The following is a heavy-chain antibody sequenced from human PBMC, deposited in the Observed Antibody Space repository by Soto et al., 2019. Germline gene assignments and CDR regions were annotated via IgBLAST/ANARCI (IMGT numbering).Heavy chain of an antibody. CDR3: ARDRGGVATTYYYYYMDV. D-gene: IGHD5-12*01. Sequence: QVQLQESGPGLVKPSGTLSLTCAVSSGSISSSNWWSWVHQPPGKGLEWIGEIYHSGSTNYNPSLKSRVTISVDKSKNQFSLKLSSVTAADTAVYYCARDRGGVATTYYYYYMDVWGKGTTVTVSS. CDR2: IYHSGST. J-gene: IGHJ6*03. CDR1: SGSISSSNW. V-gene: IGHV4-4*02.